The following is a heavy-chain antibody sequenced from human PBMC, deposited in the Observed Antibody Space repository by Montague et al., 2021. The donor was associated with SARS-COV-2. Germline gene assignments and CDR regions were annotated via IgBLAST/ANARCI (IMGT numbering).Heavy chain of an antibody. CDR3: ARIGGWSGGY. CDR2: IYLSGFT. V-gene: IGHV4-4*02. D-gene: IGHD2-8*02. CDR1: DVSLSTSTW. Sequence: SETLSLTCVVSDVSLSTSTWGSWVRQSPGKGLEWVGEIYLSGFTXYNPAVKSRVSISLDDSRSQFSLRLTSVTAADTAVYYCARIGGWSGGYWGQGTLVTVSS. J-gene: IGHJ4*02.